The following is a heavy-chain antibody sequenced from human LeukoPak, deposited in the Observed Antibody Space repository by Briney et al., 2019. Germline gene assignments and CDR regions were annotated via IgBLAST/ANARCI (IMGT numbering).Heavy chain of an antibody. CDR1: GFTFSSYW. CDR3: ARDPNSGYYDSSGCSDY. D-gene: IGHD3-22*01. V-gene: IGHV3-74*01. J-gene: IGHJ4*02. CDR2: INSDGSST. Sequence: PGGSLRLSCAASGFTFSSYWMHWVRQAPGKGLVWVSRINSDGSSTTYADSVKGRFTISRDNAKNTLYLQMNSLGAEDTAVYYCARDPNSGYYDSSGCSDYWGQGTLVTVSS.